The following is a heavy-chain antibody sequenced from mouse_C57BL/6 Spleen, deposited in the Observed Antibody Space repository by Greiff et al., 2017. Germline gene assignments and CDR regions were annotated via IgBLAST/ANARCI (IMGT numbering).Heavy chain of an antibody. CDR2: IDPANGNT. CDR3: ASVYDGYYGIFDY. J-gene: IGHJ2*01. D-gene: IGHD2-3*01. CDR1: GFNIKNTY. Sequence: SVAELVRPGASVKLSCTASGFNIKNTYMHWVKQRPEQGLEWIGRIDPANGNTKYAPKFQGKATITADPSSNTAYLQLSSLTSEDTAIYYCASVYDGYYGIFDYWGQGTTLTVSS. V-gene: IGHV14-3*01.